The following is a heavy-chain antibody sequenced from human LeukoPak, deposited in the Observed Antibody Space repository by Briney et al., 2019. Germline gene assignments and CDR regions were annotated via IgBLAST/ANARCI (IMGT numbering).Heavy chain of an antibody. D-gene: IGHD2-15*01. Sequence: PGGSLRLSCAASGFTFSFYWMSWIRQAPGKGLEWVANIKQDGSEKYYVDSVKGRFTISRDNAKNSLYLQMNSLRAEDTAVYYCARGVVVVAASWFDPWGQGTLVTVSS. CDR1: GFTFSFYW. CDR3: ARGVVVVAASWFDP. J-gene: IGHJ5*02. V-gene: IGHV3-7*01. CDR2: IKQDGSEK.